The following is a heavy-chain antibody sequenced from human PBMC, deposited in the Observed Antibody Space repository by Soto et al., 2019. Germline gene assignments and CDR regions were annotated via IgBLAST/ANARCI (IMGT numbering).Heavy chain of an antibody. CDR2: ISSSSSTT. Sequence: EVQLVESGGGLVQPGGSKRLSCIASGLTFSSFSMNWVRQAPGKGLEWVAYISSSSSTTYYADSVKGRFTISRDNAKNSLDLQMNGLRDEDTGVYYCARGFFGTIVVAGRGDYWGQGTLVTVSS. CDR1: GLTFSSFS. V-gene: IGHV3-48*02. J-gene: IGHJ4*02. D-gene: IGHD6-19*01. CDR3: ARGFFGTIVVAGRGDY.